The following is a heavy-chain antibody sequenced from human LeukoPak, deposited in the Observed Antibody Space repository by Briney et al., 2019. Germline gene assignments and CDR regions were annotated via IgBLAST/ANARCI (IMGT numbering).Heavy chain of an antibody. V-gene: IGHV3-7*01. CDR3: ARALDSSSSRYQGFEE. CDR1: GFTFSNYW. Sequence: GSLRLSCSASGFTFSNYWMSWVRQATEKGLEWVANIKQDESEKYYVDSVKGRFTISRANAKSSLYLQMNSLRAEDTAVYYCARALDSSSSRYQGFEEWGQGTLVTVSS. D-gene: IGHD2-2*01. J-gene: IGHJ4*02. CDR2: IKQDESEK.